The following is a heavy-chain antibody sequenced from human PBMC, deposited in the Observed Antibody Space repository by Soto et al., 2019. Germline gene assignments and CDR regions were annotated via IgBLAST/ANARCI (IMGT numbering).Heavy chain of an antibody. V-gene: IGHV4-39*01. Sequence: SDTLSLTCAVSEGSIISTSYYWAWNRQPPGKGLEWIGTIYYTGSTYYNPSLKSRITISVDTPKNQFSLKLSSVTAADTAVYYCARLNKPGWFDPWGQGTLVTVS. CDR1: EGSIISTSYY. CDR2: IYYTGST. CDR3: ARLNKPGWFDP. J-gene: IGHJ5*02.